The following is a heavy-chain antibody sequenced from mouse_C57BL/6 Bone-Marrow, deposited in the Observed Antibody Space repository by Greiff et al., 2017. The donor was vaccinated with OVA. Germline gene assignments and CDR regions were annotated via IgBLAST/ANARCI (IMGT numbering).Heavy chain of an antibody. CDR2: IHPNSGST. J-gene: IGHJ3*01. CDR3: ARSPAHAWFAY. Sequence: QVQLQQPGAELVKPGASVKLSCKASGYTFTSYWMHWVKQRPGQGLEWIGMIHPNSGSTNYNEKFKSKATLTVDKSSSTAYMQLSSLTSEDSAVYYCARSPAHAWFAYWGQGTLVTVSA. D-gene: IGHD3-2*02. CDR1: GYTFTSYW. V-gene: IGHV1-64*01.